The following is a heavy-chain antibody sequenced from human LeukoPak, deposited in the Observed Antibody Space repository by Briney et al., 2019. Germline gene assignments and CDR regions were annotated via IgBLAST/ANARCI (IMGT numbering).Heavy chain of an antibody. Sequence: GGSLRLSCAASGFTFSSYAMSWVRQAPGKGLEWVSAISGSGGSTYYADSVKGRFTISRDNSKNTLYLQMNSLRAEDTAVYYCAKDPALSPVSYYFDYWGQGTLVTVSS. CDR1: GFTFSSYA. CDR3: AKDPALSPVSYYFDY. V-gene: IGHV3-23*01. J-gene: IGHJ4*02. D-gene: IGHD2-8*01. CDR2: ISGSGGST.